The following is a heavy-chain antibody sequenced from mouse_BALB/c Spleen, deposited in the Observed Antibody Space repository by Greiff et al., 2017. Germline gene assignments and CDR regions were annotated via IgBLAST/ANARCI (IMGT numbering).Heavy chain of an antibody. V-gene: IGHV4-1*02. CDR3: ARPDYYGSSPWYFDV. Sequence: DVKLQESGGGLVQPGGSLKLSCAASGFDFSRYWMSWVRQAPGKGLEWIGEINPDSSTINYTPSLKDKFIISRDNAKNTLYLQMSKVRSEDTALYYCARPDYYGSSPWYFDVWGAGTTVTVSS. CDR1: GFDFSRYW. J-gene: IGHJ1*01. CDR2: INPDSSTI. D-gene: IGHD1-1*01.